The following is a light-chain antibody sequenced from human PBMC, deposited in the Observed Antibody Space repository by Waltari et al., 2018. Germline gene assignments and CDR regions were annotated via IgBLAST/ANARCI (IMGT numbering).Light chain of an antibody. Sequence: QTVVTQEPSLSVSPGGTVTLTCALSSGSVSSTYYPTWYQQTPGQPPRTLVYKGISRSSGVPDRFSGSILGNTAALTITGAQADDESDYYCSMYMGSGVWVFGGGTKLTVL. CDR2: KGI. CDR1: SGSVSSTYY. J-gene: IGLJ3*02. CDR3: SMYMGSGVWV. V-gene: IGLV8-61*01.